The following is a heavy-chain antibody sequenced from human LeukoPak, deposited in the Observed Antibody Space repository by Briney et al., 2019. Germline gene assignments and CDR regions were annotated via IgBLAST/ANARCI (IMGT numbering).Heavy chain of an antibody. Sequence: GGSLRLSCAASGFTFSSYAMSWVRQAPGKGLEWVSAISGSGGSTYYADSVKGRFTISRDNSKNTLYLRMNSLRAEDTAVYYCAKGEDGFPSRPDYWGQGTLVTVSS. J-gene: IGHJ4*02. D-gene: IGHD5-24*01. CDR1: GFTFSSYA. CDR2: ISGSGGST. V-gene: IGHV3-23*01. CDR3: AKGEDGFPSRPDY.